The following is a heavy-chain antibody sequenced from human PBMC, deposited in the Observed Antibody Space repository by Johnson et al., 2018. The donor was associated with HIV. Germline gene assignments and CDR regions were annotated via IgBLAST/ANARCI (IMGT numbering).Heavy chain of an antibody. CDR3: TTDTNEDSRGYGFDI. V-gene: IGHV3-15*01. J-gene: IGHJ3*02. CDR2: IKSKTDGGTT. Sequence: VQLVESGGGLVKPGGSLRLSCAASGFTFSNAWMSWVRQAPGKGLEWVGRIKSKTDGGTTDYAAPVKGRFTISRDDSKNTLYLQMNSLKTEDTAVYYCTTDTNEDSRGYGFDIWGQGTMVTVSS. D-gene: IGHD3-22*01. CDR1: GFTFSNAW.